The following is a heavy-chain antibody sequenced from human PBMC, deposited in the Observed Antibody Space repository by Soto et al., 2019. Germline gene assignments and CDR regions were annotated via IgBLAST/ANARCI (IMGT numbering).Heavy chain of an antibody. CDR1: GFPFSSYW. CDR2: INNDGSAA. J-gene: IGHJ5*02. CDR3: VRDKPHNWFDP. Sequence: GGSLRLSCAASGFPFSSYWMHWVRQVPGKGLVWVSRINNDGSAATYADSVKGRFTISRDNAKNTVYLQMNSLRAEDTAVYYCVRDKPHNWFDPWGQGTPVTVSS. V-gene: IGHV3-74*01.